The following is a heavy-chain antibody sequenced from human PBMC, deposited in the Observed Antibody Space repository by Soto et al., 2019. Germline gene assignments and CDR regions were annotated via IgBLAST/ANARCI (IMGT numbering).Heavy chain of an antibody. J-gene: IGHJ4*02. V-gene: IGHV4-34*01. CDR3: ARGPDYYGSGSKY. CDR1: GGSFSGYY. CDR2: INHSGST. D-gene: IGHD3-10*01. Sequence: QVQLQQWGAGLLKPSETLSLTCAVYGGSFSGYYWSWIRQPPGKGLEWIGEINHSGSTNYNPSLKSRVTISVDTSKNQFSLKLSSVTAADTAVYYCARGPDYYGSGSKYWGQGTLVTVSS.